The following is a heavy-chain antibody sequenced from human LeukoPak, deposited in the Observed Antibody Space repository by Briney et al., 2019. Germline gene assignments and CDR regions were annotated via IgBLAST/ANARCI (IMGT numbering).Heavy chain of an antibody. J-gene: IGHJ3*01. Sequence: VASVKVSCKTSGYTFTASYIHWVRQAPGQGLEWMGWINPYNGATIYARKFQGRVTMTRDTSISTAYMELSRLRSDDTAVYYCATPHLLSDDTFDVWGRGTMITVSS. CDR1: GYTFTASY. D-gene: IGHD2-15*01. V-gene: IGHV1-2*02. CDR3: ATPHLLSDDTFDV. CDR2: INPYNGAT.